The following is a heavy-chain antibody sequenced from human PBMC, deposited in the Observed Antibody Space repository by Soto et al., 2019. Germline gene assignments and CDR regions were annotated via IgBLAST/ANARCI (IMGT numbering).Heavy chain of an antibody. CDR1: GYTFTGYY. CDR2: INPNSGGT. Sequence: QVQLVQSGAEVKKPGASVKVSCKASGYTFTGYYMHWVRQAPGQGLEWMGWINPNSGGTNYAQKFQGWVTMTRDTSISKAYMELSRLRSDDTAVYYCAREGSSGWSDYYGMDVWGQGTTVTVSS. CDR3: AREGSSGWSDYYGMDV. J-gene: IGHJ6*02. D-gene: IGHD6-19*01. V-gene: IGHV1-2*04.